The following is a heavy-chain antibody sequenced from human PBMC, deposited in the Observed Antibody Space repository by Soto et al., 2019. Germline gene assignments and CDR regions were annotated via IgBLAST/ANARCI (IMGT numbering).Heavy chain of an antibody. CDR3: ARDQDRNYGMDV. Sequence: QVQLQESGPGLVKPSETLSLTCTVSGGSISSYYWSWIRQPPGKGLEWIGYIYYSGSTNYNPSLKSRVTISVDTSKNQFSLKLSSVTAADTAVYYCARDQDRNYGMDVWGQGTTVTVSS. CDR2: IYYSGST. V-gene: IGHV4-59*01. CDR1: GGSISSYY. J-gene: IGHJ6*02.